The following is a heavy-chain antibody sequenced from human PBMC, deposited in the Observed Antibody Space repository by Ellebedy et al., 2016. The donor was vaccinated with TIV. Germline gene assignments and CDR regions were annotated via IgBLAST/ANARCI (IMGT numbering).Heavy chain of an antibody. CDR3: ARGDSYGSGVLIDY. Sequence: GESLKISCAASGFTFSSYWMHWVRQAPGKGLVWVSRINSDGSSTSYADSVKGRFTISRDNAKNTLYLQMNSLRAEDTAVYYCARGDSYGSGVLIDYWGQGTLVTVSS. J-gene: IGHJ4*02. V-gene: IGHV3-74*01. CDR2: INSDGSST. CDR1: GFTFSSYW. D-gene: IGHD5-18*01.